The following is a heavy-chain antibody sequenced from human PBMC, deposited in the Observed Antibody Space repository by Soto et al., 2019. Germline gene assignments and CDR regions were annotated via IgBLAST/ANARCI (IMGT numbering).Heavy chain of an antibody. J-gene: IGHJ6*02. Sequence: SETLSLTCAVYGGSFSGYYWSWIRHPPGKGLEWSGEINHSGSTNYNPSLKSRVTISVDTSKNQFSLKLSSVTAADTAVYYCARGSPSITMVRGVKYYYYGMDVWGQGTTVTVSS. CDR1: GGSFSGYY. V-gene: IGHV4-34*01. CDR3: ARGSPSITMVRGVKYYYYGMDV. CDR2: INHSGST. D-gene: IGHD3-10*01.